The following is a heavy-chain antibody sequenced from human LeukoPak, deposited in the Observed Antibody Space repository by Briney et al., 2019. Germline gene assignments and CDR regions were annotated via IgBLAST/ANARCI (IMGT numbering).Heavy chain of an antibody. V-gene: IGHV3-23*01. CDR1: GFTFSSYA. J-gene: IGHJ4*02. CDR2: ISGSGGST. Sequence: PGGSLRLSCAASGFTFSSYAMSWVRQAPEKGLEWVSAISGSGGSTYYADSVKGRFTISRDNSKNTLYLQMNSLRAEDTAAYYCAKWWYGSGEYYFDYWGQGTLVTVSS. D-gene: IGHD3-10*01. CDR3: AKWWYGSGEYYFDY.